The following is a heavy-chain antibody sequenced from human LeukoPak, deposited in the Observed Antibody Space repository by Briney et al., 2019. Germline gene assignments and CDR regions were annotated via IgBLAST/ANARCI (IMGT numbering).Heavy chain of an antibody. CDR2: ISDGGSTT. CDR1: GFTFSSYW. V-gene: IGHV3-74*01. J-gene: IGHJ4*02. CDR3: ARGSISFDY. D-gene: IGHD2-2*01. Sequence: GGSLRLSCAASGFTFSSYWMHWVRQAPGKGLVWVSRISDGGSTTTYADSVKGRFTISRDNSKNTLYLHMNSLRAEDTAVYYCARGSISFDYWGQGTLVTVSS.